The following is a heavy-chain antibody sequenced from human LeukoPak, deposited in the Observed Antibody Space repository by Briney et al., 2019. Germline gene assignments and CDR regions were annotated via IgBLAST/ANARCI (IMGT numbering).Heavy chain of an antibody. J-gene: IGHJ4*02. V-gene: IGHV4-59*08. Sequence: SSETLSLTCTVSGGSISSYYWSWIRQPPGEGLEWIGCIYYSGGTIYNPSLKSRVTISVDTSKNQFSLKLSSVTAADTAVYYCARHGGSYSLDYWGQGTLVTVSS. CDR2: IYYSGGT. CDR3: ARHGGSYSLDY. D-gene: IGHD1-26*01. CDR1: GGSISSYY.